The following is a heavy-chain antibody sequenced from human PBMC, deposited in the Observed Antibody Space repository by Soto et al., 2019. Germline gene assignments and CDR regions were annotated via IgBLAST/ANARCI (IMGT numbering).Heavy chain of an antibody. D-gene: IGHD3-9*01. CDR2: ISYDGSNK. CDR3: ARGAPAQEYYDILTGSIPPEYYFDC. J-gene: IGHJ4*02. Sequence: GGSLRLSCAASGFTFSSYGMHWVRQAPGKGLEWVAVISYDGSNKYYADSVKGRFTISRDNSKNTLYLQMNSLRAEDTAVYYCARGAPAQEYYDILTGSIPPEYYFDCWGQGTLVTVSS. CDR1: GFTFSSYG. V-gene: IGHV3-30*03.